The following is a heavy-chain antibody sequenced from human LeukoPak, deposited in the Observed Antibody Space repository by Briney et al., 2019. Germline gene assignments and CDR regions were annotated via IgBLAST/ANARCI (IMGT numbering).Heavy chain of an antibody. CDR3: ARETTAMVIGY. CDR2: ISAYNGNT. CDR1: GYTFTSYG. D-gene: IGHD5-18*01. V-gene: IGHV1-18*01. Sequence: GSVKVSCKASGYTFTSYGISWVRQAPGQGLEGMGWISAYNGNTNYAQKLQGRVTMTTDTSTSTAYMELRSLRSDDTAVYYCARETTAMVIGYWGQGTLVTVSS. J-gene: IGHJ4*02.